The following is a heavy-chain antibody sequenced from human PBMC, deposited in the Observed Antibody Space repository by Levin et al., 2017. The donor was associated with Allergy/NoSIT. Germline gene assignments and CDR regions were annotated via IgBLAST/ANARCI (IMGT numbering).Heavy chain of an antibody. CDR1: GGTFSTFP. CDR3: AGPKTSTWYTALDF. Sequence: PGESLKISCKASGGTFSTFPISWMRQAPGQGLEWMGGIIPTLRRANYAQKFQGKVTITADESSNTVYMELTSLTYDDTAVYYCAGPKTSTWYTALDFWGPGTQVTVSS. D-gene: IGHD2-2*01. CDR2: IIPTLRRA. V-gene: IGHV1-69*01. J-gene: IGHJ4*02.